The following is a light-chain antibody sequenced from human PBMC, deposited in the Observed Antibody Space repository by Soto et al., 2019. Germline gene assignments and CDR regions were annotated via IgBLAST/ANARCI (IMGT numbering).Light chain of an antibody. V-gene: IGKV3-20*01. CDR1: QSVSSSY. J-gene: IGKJ5*01. CDR2: GAS. Sequence: EIALTQSPGTLSLSPGDRATLSCRASQSVSSSYLAWYQQKPGQAPRLLIYGASSRPTGIPDRFSGSGSGTDFTLTISRLEPEDFAVYYCQQYGRSSTFGQGTRLEI. CDR3: QQYGRSST.